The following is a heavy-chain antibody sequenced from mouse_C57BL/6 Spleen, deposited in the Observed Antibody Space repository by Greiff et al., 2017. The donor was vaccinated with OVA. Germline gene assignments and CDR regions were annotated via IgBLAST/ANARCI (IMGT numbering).Heavy chain of an antibody. CDR3: ARLDFDY. V-gene: IGHV1-69*01. J-gene: IGHJ2*01. CDR2: IDPSDSYT. CDR1: GYTFTSYW. Sequence: QVQLQQPGAELVMPGASVKLSCKASGYTFTSYWMHWVKQRPGQGLECIGEIDPSDSYTNYNQKFKGKSTLTVDKSSSTAYMQLSSLTSEDSAVYYCARLDFDYWGQGTTLTVSS.